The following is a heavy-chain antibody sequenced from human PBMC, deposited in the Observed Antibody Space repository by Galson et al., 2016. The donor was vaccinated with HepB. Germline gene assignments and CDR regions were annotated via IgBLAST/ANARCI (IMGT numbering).Heavy chain of an antibody. J-gene: IGHJ4*02. D-gene: IGHD5-18*01. CDR1: GFTFSSYA. CDR3: AKVAGHNYGEFDY. V-gene: IGHV3-23*01. Sequence: SLRLSCAASGFTFSSYAMNWVRQAPGRGLEWVSSLSGSGGTTYYADSVKGRFTISRDNSKNTLYLQMNSLRAEDAAVYYCAKVAGHNYGEFDYWGQGTPVTVSS. CDR2: LSGSGGTT.